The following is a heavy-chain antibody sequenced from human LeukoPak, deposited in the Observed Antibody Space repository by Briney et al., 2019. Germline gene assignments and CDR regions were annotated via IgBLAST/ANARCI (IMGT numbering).Heavy chain of an antibody. Sequence: PSETLSLTCAVYGGSFSGYYWSWIRQPPGKGLEWIGEINHSGSTNYNPSLKSRVTISVDTSKNQFSLKLSSVTAEDTAVYYCARDRRVVGRATLDYWGQGTLVTVSS. CDR3: ARDRRVVGRATLDY. V-gene: IGHV4-34*01. CDR1: GGSFSGYY. J-gene: IGHJ4*02. D-gene: IGHD2-15*01. CDR2: INHSGST.